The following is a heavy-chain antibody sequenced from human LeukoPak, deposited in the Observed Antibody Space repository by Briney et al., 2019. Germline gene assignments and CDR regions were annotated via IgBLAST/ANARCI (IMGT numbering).Heavy chain of an antibody. J-gene: IGHJ4*02. CDR3: ARGVAVADPFDY. Sequence: SETLSLTCAVYGGSFSGDYWSWIRQPPGKGLEWIGEINHSGSTNYNPSLKSRVTISVDTSKNQFSPKLSSVTAADTAVYYCARGVAVADPFDYWGQGTQVTVSS. D-gene: IGHD6-19*01. CDR2: INHSGST. CDR1: GGSFSGDY. V-gene: IGHV4-34*01.